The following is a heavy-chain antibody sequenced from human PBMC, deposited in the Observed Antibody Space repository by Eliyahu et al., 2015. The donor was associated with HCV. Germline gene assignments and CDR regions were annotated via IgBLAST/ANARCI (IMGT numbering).Heavy chain of an antibody. CDR2: IYSGGST. CDR1: GFTVXSNY. J-gene: IGHJ2*01. V-gene: IGHV3-53*02. CDR3: ARDNYGDHGGVWYFDL. Sequence: EVQLVETGGGLIQPGGSLRLPCAAXGFTVXSNYMSWVRQAPGKGLEWVSVIYSGGSTYYADSVKGRFTISRDNSKNTLYLQMNSLRAEDTAVYYCARDNYGDHGGVWYFDLWGRGTLVTVSS. D-gene: IGHD4-17*01.